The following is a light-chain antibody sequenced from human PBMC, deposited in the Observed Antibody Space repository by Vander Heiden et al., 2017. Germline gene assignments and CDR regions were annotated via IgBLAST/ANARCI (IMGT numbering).Light chain of an antibody. V-gene: IGLV2-14*03. J-gene: IGLJ2*01. CDR1: SSDVGGYNY. CDR2: DVT. Sequence: SALTQPASVPGPPGQSITISCTGTSSDVGGYNYVSWYQQHPGKAPKLMIYDVTNRPSGVSNRFSGSKSGNTASLTISGLQAEDEADYYCSSYTSSSTRVFGGGTKLTVL. CDR3: SSYTSSSTRV.